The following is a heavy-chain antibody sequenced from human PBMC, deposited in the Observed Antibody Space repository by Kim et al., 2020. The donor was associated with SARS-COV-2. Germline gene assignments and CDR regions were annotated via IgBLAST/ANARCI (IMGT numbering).Heavy chain of an antibody. CDR1: GFTFSSYW. CDR3: ARDGSYGAGYYYYGMDV. J-gene: IGHJ6*02. Sequence: GGSLRLSCAASGFTFSSYWMSWVRQAPGKGLEWVANIKQDGSEKYYVDSVKGRFTISRDNAKNSLYLQMNSLRAEDTAVYYCARDGSYGAGYYYYGMDVWGQGTTVTVSS. V-gene: IGHV3-7*03. CDR2: IKQDGSEK. D-gene: IGHD1-26*01.